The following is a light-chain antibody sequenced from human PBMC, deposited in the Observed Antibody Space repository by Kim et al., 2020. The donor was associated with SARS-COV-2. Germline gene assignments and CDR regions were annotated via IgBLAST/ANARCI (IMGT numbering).Light chain of an antibody. CDR2: AAS. V-gene: IGKV1-27*01. CDR3: QKYNSSPWT. CDR1: QGISNY. Sequence: ASVGDRVTITCRASQGISNYLVWYQQKTGEVPKVLIYAASTLQSGVPSRCSGSGSGTDFTLTISSLQPEDAATYYCQKYNSSPWTFGQGTKVDIK. J-gene: IGKJ1*01.